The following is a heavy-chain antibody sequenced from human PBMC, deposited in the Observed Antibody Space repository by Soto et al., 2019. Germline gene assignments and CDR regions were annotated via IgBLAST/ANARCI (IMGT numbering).Heavy chain of an antibody. CDR3: ARDSLLTSASDSFDL. CDR2: ISDSSTYK. J-gene: IGHJ3*01. V-gene: IGHV3-21*02. Sequence: EVQLVESGGGPVKPGGSLRLSCSASGFTFFKSYIMNWVRQAPGKGLEWVSSISDSSTYKYYADSVRGRFRISRDDAKNSLFLQMDSLRAEDTALYYCARDSLLTSASDSFDLWGRGTMVTVSS. D-gene: IGHD3-10*01. CDR1: GFTFFKSYI.